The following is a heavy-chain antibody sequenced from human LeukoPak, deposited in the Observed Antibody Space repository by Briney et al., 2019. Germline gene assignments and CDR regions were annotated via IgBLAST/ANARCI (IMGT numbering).Heavy chain of an antibody. CDR2: INPGGITT. J-gene: IGHJ4*02. V-gene: IGHV3-23*01. Sequence: GGSLRLSCAASGLTFTTYSMTWVRQAPGKGLEWVSTINPGGITTYYADSVKGRFTISRDNSKNTASLQMGSLRADDTAVYYCAKDRAGTPWADWGQGTLVTVSS. CDR3: AKDRAGTPWAD. D-gene: IGHD1-1*01. CDR1: GLTFTTYS.